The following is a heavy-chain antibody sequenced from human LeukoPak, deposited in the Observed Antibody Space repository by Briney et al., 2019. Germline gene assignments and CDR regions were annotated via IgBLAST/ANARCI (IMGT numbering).Heavy chain of an antibody. J-gene: IGHJ6*02. CDR2: IIPIFGTA. D-gene: IGHD2-2*01. V-gene: IGHV1-69*13. Sequence: GASVKVSFKSSGYAFTSYYMHWVRQAPGQGLEWMGGIIPIFGTANYAQKFQGRVTITADESTSTAYMELSSLRSEDTAVYYCAISDAYYYYYYGMDVWGQGTTVTVSS. CDR3: AISDAYYYYYYGMDV. CDR1: GYAFTSYY.